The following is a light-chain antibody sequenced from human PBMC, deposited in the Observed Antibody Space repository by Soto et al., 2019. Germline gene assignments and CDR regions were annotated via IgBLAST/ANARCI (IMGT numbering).Light chain of an antibody. J-gene: IGKJ2*01. CDR1: QNINTY. V-gene: IGKV1-39*01. CDR2: AAS. Sequence: DIQMTQSPSSLSTSVGDRVTITCRASQNINTYLNWYQQKPGKAPKLLIYAASTLQSGVPSRFSGSGSGTDFTLTISSLQPEDFAAYYCQQGSSTPYTFGQGTKLEIK. CDR3: QQGSSTPYT.